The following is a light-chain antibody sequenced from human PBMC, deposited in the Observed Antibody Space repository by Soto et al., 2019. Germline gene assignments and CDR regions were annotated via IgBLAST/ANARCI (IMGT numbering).Light chain of an antibody. J-gene: IGKJ2*01. CDR3: QQRYSTLYT. V-gene: IGKV1-39*01. CDR2: AAS. Sequence: DIQMTQSPSSLSASVGDRVTITCRASQSISSYLNWYQQKPGKAPKLLIYAASSLQSGVPSRFSGSGSGTHFTLTISTLQPEDFATYYCQQRYSTLYTFGQGTKLEIK. CDR1: QSISSY.